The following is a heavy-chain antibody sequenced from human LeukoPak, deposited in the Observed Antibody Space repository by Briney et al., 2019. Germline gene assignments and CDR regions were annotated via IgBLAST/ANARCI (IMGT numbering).Heavy chain of an antibody. CDR2: IYSTGST. V-gene: IGHV4-61*02. CDR3: AKKDGDF. CDR1: GGSISSGGYY. Sequence: PSQTLSLTCTVSGGSISSGGYYWSWIRQPAGKGLEYIGRIYSTGSTNYNPSLESRLTISLDTSKNQLSLRLSSVTAADTALYYCAKKDGDFWGQGTLVTVSS. J-gene: IGHJ4*02.